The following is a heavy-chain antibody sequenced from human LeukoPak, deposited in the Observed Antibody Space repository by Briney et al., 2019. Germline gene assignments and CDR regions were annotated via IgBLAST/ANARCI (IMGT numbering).Heavy chain of an antibody. CDR2: IKQDGSEK. V-gene: IGHV3-7*01. Sequence: GGSLRLSCAASGFIVSHNCMTWVRQAPGKGLEWVANIKQDGSEKYYVDSVKGRFTISKDNAKNSLYLQMNSLRAEDTAVYYCARGGAYWGQGTLVTVSS. D-gene: IGHD5-12*01. CDR3: ARGGAY. J-gene: IGHJ4*02. CDR1: GFIVSHNC.